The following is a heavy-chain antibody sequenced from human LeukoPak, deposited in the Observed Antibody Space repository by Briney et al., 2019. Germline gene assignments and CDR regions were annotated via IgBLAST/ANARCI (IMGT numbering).Heavy chain of an antibody. D-gene: IGHD3-10*01. CDR2: VVHTGTI. V-gene: IGHV4-38-2*02. CDR3: ARSESRFGELPPFFDY. Sequence: PSETLSLTCTVSGYSFSSGYYWAWIRQPPGKGVEWIGSVVHTGTIYYNPSLKSRVTISVDTSKNQFSLRLSSVTAADTAMYYCARSESRFGELPPFFDYWGQGTLVTVSS. J-gene: IGHJ4*02. CDR1: GYSFSSGYY.